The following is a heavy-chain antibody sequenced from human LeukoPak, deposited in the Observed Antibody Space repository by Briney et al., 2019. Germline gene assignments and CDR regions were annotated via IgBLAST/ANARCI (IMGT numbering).Heavy chain of an antibody. CDR2: IIPIFGTA. D-gene: IGHD1-26*01. Sequence: SVKVSCKASGGTFISYAISWVRQAPGQGLEWMGGIIPIFGTANYAQKFQGRVTITADESTSTAYMELSSLRSEDTAVYYCARRGLTRSYTRDDYWGQGTLVTVSS. J-gene: IGHJ4*02. CDR1: GGTFISYA. CDR3: ARRGLTRSYTRDDY. V-gene: IGHV1-69*13.